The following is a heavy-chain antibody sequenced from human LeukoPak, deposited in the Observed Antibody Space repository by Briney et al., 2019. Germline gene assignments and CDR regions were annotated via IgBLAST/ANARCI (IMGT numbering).Heavy chain of an antibody. Sequence: GGSLRLSCAASGFTFSSSAMSWVRQAPGKGLEWVSGISGSGDYTYYADSVKGRFTISRDNSKNTLYLQMNSLRAEDTAVYYCAKDGTPDIVVVPAAILFDYWGQGTLVTVSS. V-gene: IGHV3-23*01. D-gene: IGHD2-2*01. CDR3: AKDGTPDIVVVPAAILFDY. CDR1: GFTFSSSA. J-gene: IGHJ4*02. CDR2: ISGSGDYT.